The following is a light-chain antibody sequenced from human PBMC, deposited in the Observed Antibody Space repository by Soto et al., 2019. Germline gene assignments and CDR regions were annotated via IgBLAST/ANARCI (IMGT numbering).Light chain of an antibody. CDR2: NDG. J-gene: IGLJ1*01. Sequence: SYELTQPPSVSVAPGQTARITCGGNNIGTKSVHWYQQKPGQAPVLVVHNDGDRPSGIAERFSGSNSGNTATLTISRVEAGDEADYYCQVWDSTNDHYVFGTGTKRTVL. CDR3: QVWDSTNDHYV. V-gene: IGLV3-21*02. CDR1: NIGTKS.